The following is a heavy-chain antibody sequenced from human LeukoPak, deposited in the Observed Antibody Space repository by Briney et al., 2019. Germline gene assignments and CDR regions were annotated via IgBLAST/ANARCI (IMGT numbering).Heavy chain of an antibody. V-gene: IGHV3-7*01. CDR2: MKPDASHI. CDR1: GFSFSNFW. J-gene: IGHJ4*02. D-gene: IGHD3-10*01. Sequence: QPGGSLRLSCAASGFSFSNFWMAWVRQRPGEGLEWVANMKPDASHISYVDSVEGRFTISRDNVKNSLYLQMDSLRAEDTAVYYCVRDSRTYGYFWGRGTLVTVSS. CDR3: VRDSRTYGYF.